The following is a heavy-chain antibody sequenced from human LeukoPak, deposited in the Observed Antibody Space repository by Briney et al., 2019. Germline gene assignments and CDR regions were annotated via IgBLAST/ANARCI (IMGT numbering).Heavy chain of an antibody. CDR3: ARSGRPDILTGPDY. Sequence: GGSLRLSCAASGFTFSSYAMHWVRQAPGKGLEWVAVISYDGSNKYYADSVKGRFTISRDNSKSTLYLQMNSLRAEDTAVYYCARSGRPDILTGPDYWGQGTLVTVSS. D-gene: IGHD3-9*01. J-gene: IGHJ4*02. V-gene: IGHV3-30*04. CDR1: GFTFSSYA. CDR2: ISYDGSNK.